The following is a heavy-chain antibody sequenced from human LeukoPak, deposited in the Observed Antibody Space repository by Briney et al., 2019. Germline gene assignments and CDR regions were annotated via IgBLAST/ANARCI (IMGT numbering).Heavy chain of an antibody. CDR2: ISYDGRNI. V-gene: IGHV3-30*18. CDR3: AKAFGYCSGGSCYYYYYGMDV. J-gene: IGHJ6*04. D-gene: IGHD2-15*01. CDR1: GFTFSSYG. Sequence: RRSLRLSCAASGFTFSSYGMHWVRQAPGKGLEWVTVISYDGRNIYYADSVKGRFTISRDNSKNTLYLQMNSLRAEDTAVYYCAKAFGYCSGGSCYYYYYGMDVWGKGTTVTVSS.